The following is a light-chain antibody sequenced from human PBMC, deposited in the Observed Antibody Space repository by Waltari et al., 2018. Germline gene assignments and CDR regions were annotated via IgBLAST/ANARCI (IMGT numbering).Light chain of an antibody. V-gene: IGKV3-20*01. J-gene: IGKJ1*01. CDR2: CAS. Sequence: SYRASLRQGTWLGWYRHTPGQAPGRRAYCASTRATGIPDRFSGSVSGTDFSITISGLEPEDSAVYYCQHHCRYPATFGQGAKVEIK. CDR3: QHHCRYPAT. CDR1: LRQGTW.